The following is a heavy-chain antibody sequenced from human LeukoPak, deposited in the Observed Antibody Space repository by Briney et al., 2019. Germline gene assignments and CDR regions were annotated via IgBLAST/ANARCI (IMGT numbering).Heavy chain of an antibody. CDR3: LKDLPSGGGVDY. CDR1: GFTFSTYA. D-gene: IGHD3-10*01. J-gene: IGHJ4*02. V-gene: IGHV3-64D*06. Sequence: GGSLRLSCSASGFTFSTYAMHWVRQAPGKGLEYVSAISCNGGRTYYVDSVKGRFTISRDNSKNTLYLQMSSPRAEDTAVYYCLKDLPSGGGVDYWGQGTLVTVSS. CDR2: ISCNGGRT.